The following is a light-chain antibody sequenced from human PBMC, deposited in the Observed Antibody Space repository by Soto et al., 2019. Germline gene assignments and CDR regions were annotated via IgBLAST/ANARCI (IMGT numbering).Light chain of an antibody. J-gene: IGLJ3*02. CDR2: EVN. V-gene: IGLV2-8*01. CDR1: SSDVGAYNY. CDR3: HSYATSNNWV. Sequence: QSVLTQPASVSGSPGQSITISCAGSSSDVGAYNYVSWYQQHPGKAPKVMIYEVNKRPSGVPDRFSGSKSGNTASLTVSGLQAEDEADYYCHSYATSNNWVFGGGTKLTVL.